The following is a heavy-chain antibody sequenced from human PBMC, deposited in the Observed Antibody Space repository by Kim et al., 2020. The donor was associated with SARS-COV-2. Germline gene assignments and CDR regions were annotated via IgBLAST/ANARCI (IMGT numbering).Heavy chain of an antibody. CDR3: AKGYSSGTYYLDY. J-gene: IGHJ4*02. CDR2: ISASGGNT. Sequence: GSLRLSCATSGFTFSNYAMSWVRQAPGKGLEWVSAISASGGNTYYADSVKGRFTISRDNSKNTLYLQMNSLRAEDTAIYYCAKGYSSGTYYLDYWGQGT. V-gene: IGHV3-23*01. CDR1: GFTFSNYA. D-gene: IGHD3-10*01.